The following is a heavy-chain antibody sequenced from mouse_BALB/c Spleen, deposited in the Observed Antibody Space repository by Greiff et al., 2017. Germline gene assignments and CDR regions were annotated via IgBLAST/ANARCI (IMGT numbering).Heavy chain of an antibody. CDR1: GFDFSRYW. CDR2: INPDSSTI. D-gene: IGHD1-1*01. J-gene: IGHJ1*01. V-gene: IGHV4-1*02. CDR3: ARPIYYYGSSWYFDV. Sequence: EVQLQESGGGLVQPGGSLKLSCAASGFDFSRYWMSWVRQAPGKGLEWIGEINPDSSTINYTPSLKDKFIISRDNAKNTLYLQMSKVRSEDTALYYCARPIYYYGSSWYFDVWGAGTTVTVSS.